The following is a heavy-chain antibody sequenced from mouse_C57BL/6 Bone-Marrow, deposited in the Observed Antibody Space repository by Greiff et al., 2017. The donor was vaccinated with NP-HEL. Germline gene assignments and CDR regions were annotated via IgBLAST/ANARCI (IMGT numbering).Heavy chain of an antibody. V-gene: IGHV1-55*01. CDR3: ACVWFAY. CDR1: GYTFTSYW. CDR2: IYPGSGST. Sequence: VQLQQPGAELVKPGASVKMSCKASGYTFTSYWITWVKQRPGQGLEWIGDIYPGSGSTNYNEKFKSKATLTVDTTSSTAYMQISSLASEDSAVYYGACVWFAYWGQGTLVTVSA. J-gene: IGHJ3*01.